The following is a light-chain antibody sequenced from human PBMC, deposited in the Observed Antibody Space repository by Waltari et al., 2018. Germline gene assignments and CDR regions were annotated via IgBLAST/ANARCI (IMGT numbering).Light chain of an antibody. CDR2: AAS. CDR3: QRGNSFPLS. CDR1: QGISRS. J-gene: IGKJ4*01. Sequence: DIQMTQSPSSVPASVGDRVTITCRASQGISRSLAWYQQKPGRAPKLLIFAASSLHSGVPSRFSGSGSGTDFTLTISSLQPEDVATYHCQRGNSFPLSFGGGTKVEIK. V-gene: IGKV1-12*01.